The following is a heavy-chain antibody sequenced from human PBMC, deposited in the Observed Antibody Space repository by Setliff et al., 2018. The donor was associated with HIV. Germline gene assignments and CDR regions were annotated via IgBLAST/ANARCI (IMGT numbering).Heavy chain of an antibody. Sequence: ASVKVSCKASGGTFSSYAISWVRQAPGQGLEWMGGIIPIFGTANYAQKFHGRGTITADESTSTAYMELSSLRSEDTAVYYCARAHSASYYYYYYMDVWGKVTTFTVSS. J-gene: IGHJ6*03. CDR3: ARAHSASYYYYYYMDV. V-gene: IGHV1-69*13. D-gene: IGHD4-4*01. CDR1: GGTFSSYA. CDR2: IIPIFGTA.